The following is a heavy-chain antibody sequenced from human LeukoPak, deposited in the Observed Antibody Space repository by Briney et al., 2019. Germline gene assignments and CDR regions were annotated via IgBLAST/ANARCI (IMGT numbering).Heavy chain of an antibody. D-gene: IGHD6-19*01. V-gene: IGHV1-46*01. CDR1: GYTFTNNF. J-gene: IGHJ4*02. Sequence: ASVKVSCKASGYTFTNNFMHWVRQAPGQGLEWMGIINPSGDNTWYAQKFQGRVTMTWDMSTSTVYMELSSLRSEDTAVYYCARSHYSRGWEYFDYWGQGTLVTVSS. CDR2: INPSGDNT. CDR3: ARSHYSRGWEYFDY.